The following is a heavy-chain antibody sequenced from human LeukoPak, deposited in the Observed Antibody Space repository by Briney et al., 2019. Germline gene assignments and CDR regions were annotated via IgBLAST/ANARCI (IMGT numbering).Heavy chain of an antibody. CDR1: GGTFSSYA. CDR2: IIPIFGTA. CDR3: ARAGPYCSSTSCYAEIDY. J-gene: IGHJ4*02. V-gene: IGHV1-69*06. D-gene: IGHD2-2*01. Sequence: AASVTVSFKASGGTFSSYAISWVRQAPGQGLEWMGGIIPIFGTANYAQKFQGRVTITADKSTSTAYMELSSLRSEDTAVYYCARAGPYCSSTSCYAEIDYWGQGTLVTVSS.